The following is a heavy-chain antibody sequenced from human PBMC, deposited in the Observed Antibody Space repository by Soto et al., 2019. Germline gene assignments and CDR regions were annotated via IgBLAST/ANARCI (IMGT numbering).Heavy chain of an antibody. Sequence: SDPRPHPCSVSAGTARPSEHHVCWIRQPPGKGLEWIGSIYYSGSTYYSPSLKSRVTISVDTSKNPFSLKLSSVTAADTAVYYCARRERAAGTDWWFDPWGQG. CDR3: ARRERAAGTDWWFDP. D-gene: IGHD6-13*01. CDR1: AGTARPSEHH. CDR2: IYYSGST. V-gene: IGHV4-39*01. J-gene: IGHJ5*02.